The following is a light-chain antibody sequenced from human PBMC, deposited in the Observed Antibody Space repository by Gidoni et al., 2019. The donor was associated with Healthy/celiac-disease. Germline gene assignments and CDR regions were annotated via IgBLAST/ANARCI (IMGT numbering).Light chain of an antibody. J-gene: IGLJ1*01. CDR3: SSYTSSSTLL. V-gene: IGLV2-14*01. CDR2: EVS. Sequence: QSALTQPASVSGSPGQPITISCTGTSSDVGGYNYVSWYQQHPDKALKLMIYEVSNRPSGVSNRFSGSKSGNPASLTISGLQAEDEADYYCSSYTSSSTLLFGTGTKVTVL. CDR1: SSDVGGYNY.